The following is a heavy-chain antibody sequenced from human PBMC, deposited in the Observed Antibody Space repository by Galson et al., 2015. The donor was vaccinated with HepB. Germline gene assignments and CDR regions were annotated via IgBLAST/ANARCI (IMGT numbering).Heavy chain of an antibody. Sequence: SLRLSCATSGFTFRDYYMGWIRQAPGKGLEWVSYSSSSGSTIYYADSVNGRFTISRDNAQNSLFLQMNSLRAQDTAVYYCVRVDYYDFTGLEWGQGTLVTVSS. CDR2: SSSSGSTI. D-gene: IGHD3-22*01. CDR1: GFTFRDYY. CDR3: VRVDYYDFTGLE. J-gene: IGHJ4*02. V-gene: IGHV3-11*01.